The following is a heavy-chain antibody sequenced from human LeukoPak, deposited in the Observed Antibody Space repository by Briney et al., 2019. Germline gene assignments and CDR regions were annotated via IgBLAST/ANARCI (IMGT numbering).Heavy chain of an antibody. Sequence: PGRSLRLSCAASGFTFSSYGMHWVRQAPGKGLEWVAVIWYDGSNKYYADSVKGRFTNSRDNSKNTLYLQMNSLRAEDTAVYCCARDYSTYFDYWGQGTLVTVSS. CDR3: ARDYSTYFDY. V-gene: IGHV3-33*01. CDR1: GFTFSSYG. CDR2: IWYDGSNK. J-gene: IGHJ4*02. D-gene: IGHD1-26*01.